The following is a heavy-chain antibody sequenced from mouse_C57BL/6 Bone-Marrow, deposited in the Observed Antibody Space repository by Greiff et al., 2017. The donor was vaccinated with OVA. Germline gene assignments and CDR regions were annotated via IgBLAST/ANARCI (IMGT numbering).Heavy chain of an antibody. V-gene: IGHV14-4*01. CDR1: GFNIKDDY. Sequence: EVQLQQSGAELVRPGASVKLSCTASGFNIKDDYMHWVKQRPEQGLEWIGWIDPENGDTEYASKFQGKATITADTSSNTAYLQLSSLTSEDTAVYYCTTWIIFDYGGQGTTLTVSS. CDR3: TTWIIFDY. J-gene: IGHJ2*01. CDR2: IDPENGDT.